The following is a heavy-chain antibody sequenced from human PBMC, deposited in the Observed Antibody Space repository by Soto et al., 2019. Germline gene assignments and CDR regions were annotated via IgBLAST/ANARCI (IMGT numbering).Heavy chain of an antibody. D-gene: IGHD3-3*01. Sequence: GGSLRLSCVVSGFNFSNYWMTWVRQAPGKGLEWVANIKKDGSEKYYVDSVKGRFTISRDNAKSTLYLQMNSLRVEDTAVYYCTKRRNVLRFLEWSSGMEVWGQGTTVTVSS. CDR2: IKKDGSEK. J-gene: IGHJ6*02. CDR1: GFNFSNYW. CDR3: TKRRNVLRFLEWSSGMEV. V-gene: IGHV3-7*01.